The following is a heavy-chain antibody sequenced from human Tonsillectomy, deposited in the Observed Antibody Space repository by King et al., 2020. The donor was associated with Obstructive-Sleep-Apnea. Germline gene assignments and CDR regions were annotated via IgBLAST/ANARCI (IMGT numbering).Heavy chain of an antibody. CDR3: ARHRGVEDYGGYGDYFDY. J-gene: IGHJ4*02. CDR2: MYYSGNT. Sequence: VQLQESGPGLVKPSETLSLTCTVSGGSINNYYWSWIRQPPGKGLEWIGYMYYSGNTNFNPSLKSRVTISADTSKIQISLSLSSVTAADTAVYYCARHRGVEDYGGYGDYFDYWGQGTLVTVSS. CDR1: GGSINNYY. D-gene: IGHD5-12*01. V-gene: IGHV4-59*08.